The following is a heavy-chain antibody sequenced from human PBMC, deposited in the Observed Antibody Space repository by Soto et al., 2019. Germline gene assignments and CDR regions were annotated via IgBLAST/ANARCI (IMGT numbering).Heavy chain of an antibody. D-gene: IGHD6-19*01. CDR2: INPNSGGT. V-gene: IGHV1-2*04. CDR3: ARGEDSSGWGIDY. Sequence: GXSVKGSCKASGYTFTGYYMHWGRQAPVQGLEWMGWINPNSGGTNYAQKFQGWVTMTRDTSISTAYMELSRLRSDDTAVYYCARGEDSSGWGIDYWGQGTLVTVYS. J-gene: IGHJ4*02. CDR1: GYTFTGYY.